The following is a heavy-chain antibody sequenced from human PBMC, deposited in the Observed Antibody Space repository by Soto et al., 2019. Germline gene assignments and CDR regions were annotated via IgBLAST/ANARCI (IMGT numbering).Heavy chain of an antibody. CDR2: INAGNGNT. CDR1: GYTVTSYA. V-gene: IGHV1-3*01. CDR3: ARGPGGPDGPGDD. D-gene: IGHD2-15*01. Sequence: QVQLVQSGAEVKKPGASVKVSCKASGYTVTSYAMQWVRKAPGQRLEWMGWINAGNGNTKYSQKFQGRVTITRDTSASTAYMELSNLRSEDTAVYYCARGPGGPDGPGDDWGQGTLVTVSS. J-gene: IGHJ4*02.